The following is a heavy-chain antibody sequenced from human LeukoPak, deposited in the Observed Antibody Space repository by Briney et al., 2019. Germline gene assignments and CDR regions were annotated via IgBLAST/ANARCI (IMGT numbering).Heavy chain of an antibody. CDR2: ISAYNGNT. CDR1: GYTFTSYG. D-gene: IGHD6-19*01. J-gene: IGHJ6*03. V-gene: IGHV1-18*01. Sequence: ASVKVSCEASGYTFTSYGISWVRQAPGQGLEWMGWISAYNGNTNYAQKLQGRVAMTTDTSTSTAYMELRSLRSDDTAVYYCARVISSGWYRYLYYYMDVWGKGTTVTISS. CDR3: ARVISSGWYRYLYYYMDV.